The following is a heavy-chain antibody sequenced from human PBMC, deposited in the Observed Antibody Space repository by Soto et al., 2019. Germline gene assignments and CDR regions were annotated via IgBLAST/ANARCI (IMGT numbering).Heavy chain of an antibody. J-gene: IGHJ6*02. CDR1: GGSISSGGYY. D-gene: IGHD5-12*01. CDR3: ARVGRDGYAAGGMDV. Sequence: QVQLQESGPGLVKPSQTLSLTCTVSGGSISSGGYYCSWIRQHPGKGLEWIGYIYYSGSTYYNPSLKSRVTISVDTSKNQFSLKLSSVTAADTAVYYCARVGRDGYAAGGMDVCGQGTTVTVAS. V-gene: IGHV4-31*03. CDR2: IYYSGST.